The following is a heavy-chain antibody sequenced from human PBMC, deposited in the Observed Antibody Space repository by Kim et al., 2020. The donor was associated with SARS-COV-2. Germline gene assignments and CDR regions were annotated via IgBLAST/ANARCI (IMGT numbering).Heavy chain of an antibody. Sequence: GGSLRLSCAASGFTFSSYAMSWVRQAPGKGLEWVSAISGSGGSTYYADSVKGRFTISRDNSKNTLYLQMNSLRAEDTAVYYCAKDHQTTVAYYYYYGMDVWGQGTTVTVSS. CDR2: ISGSGGST. CDR3: AKDHQTTVAYYYYYGMDV. V-gene: IGHV3-23*01. J-gene: IGHJ6*02. CDR1: GFTFSSYA. D-gene: IGHD4-17*01.